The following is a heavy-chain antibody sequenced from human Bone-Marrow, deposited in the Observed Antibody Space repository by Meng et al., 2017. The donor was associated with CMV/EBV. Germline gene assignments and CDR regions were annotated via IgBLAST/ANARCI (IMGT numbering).Heavy chain of an antibody. CDR3: ARKTWSSSTIAEDYYFDY. CDR2: INPNSGGT. CDR1: GYTFTGYY. J-gene: IGHJ4*02. D-gene: IGHD6-6*01. Sequence: ASVKVSCKASGYTFTGYYMHWVRQAPGQGLEWMGWINPNSGGTNYAQKLQGRVTMTTDTSTSTAYMELRSLRSDDTAVYYCARKTWSSSTIAEDYYFDYWGQGTLVTVSS. V-gene: IGHV1-2*02.